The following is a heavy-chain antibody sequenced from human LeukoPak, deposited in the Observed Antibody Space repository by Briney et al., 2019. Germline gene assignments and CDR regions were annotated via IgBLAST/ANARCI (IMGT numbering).Heavy chain of an antibody. V-gene: IGHV4-4*02. D-gene: IGHD2-8*01. Sequence: KASGTLSLTCGVSGGSISNTNWWSWVRQPPGQGLERIGEISLTGLTHYNPSLESRVTVSLDKSKNQLSLNLTSVTAADTAVYYCSRENGAFSPFGYWGQGTLVTVLS. CDR2: ISLTGLT. J-gene: IGHJ4*02. CDR3: SRENGAFSPFGY. CDR1: GGSISNTNW.